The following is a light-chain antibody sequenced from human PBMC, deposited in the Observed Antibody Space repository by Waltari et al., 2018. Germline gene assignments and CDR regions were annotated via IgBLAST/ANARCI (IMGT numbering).Light chain of an antibody. V-gene: IGKV2-30*01. CDR3: MQGSHWPPAA. CDR1: QGLVSSDGNTY. CDR2: KVS. J-gene: IGKJ1*01. Sequence: DVVMIQSPLSLPVTLGQPASISCRSSQGLVSSDGNTYLAWFQHRPGQSPRRLIYKVSNRDSGVPDGFSGSGSGSDFTLKISRVEADDVGIYYCMQGSHWPPAAFGQGTKVEIK.